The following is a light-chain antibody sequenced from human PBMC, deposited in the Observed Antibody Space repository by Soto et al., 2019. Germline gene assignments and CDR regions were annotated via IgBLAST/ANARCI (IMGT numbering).Light chain of an antibody. Sequence: SYELTQPPSMSVSPGQTASITCSGDKLGDKYACWYQQKPGQSPVLVIYQDSKRPSGIPERFSGSNSGNTATLTISGTQAMDEADYYCQAWDSRVVFGGGTKLTVL. CDR1: KLGDKY. CDR2: QDS. J-gene: IGLJ2*01. CDR3: QAWDSRVV. V-gene: IGLV3-1*01.